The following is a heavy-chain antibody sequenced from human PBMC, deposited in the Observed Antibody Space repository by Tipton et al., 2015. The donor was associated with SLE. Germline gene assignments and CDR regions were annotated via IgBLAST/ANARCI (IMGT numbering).Heavy chain of an antibody. Sequence: LRLSCTVSGGSISSGYYFWSWIRQPAGKGLGWIGRIYVSGVTNYNPSLKSQVSISIETSKNQFSLKLSSVTAADTAVYYCAKDAGDYDFGQDPWGRGTLVTVSS. CDR2: IYVSGVT. CDR3: AKDAGDYDFGQDP. V-gene: IGHV4-61*02. D-gene: IGHD3-3*01. J-gene: IGHJ5*02. CDR1: GGSISSGYYF.